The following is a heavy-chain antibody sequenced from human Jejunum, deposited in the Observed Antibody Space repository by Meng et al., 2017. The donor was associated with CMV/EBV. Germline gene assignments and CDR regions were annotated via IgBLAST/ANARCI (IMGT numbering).Heavy chain of an antibody. J-gene: IGHJ4*02. V-gene: IGHV4-39*07. CDR1: GSLSSSTYY. Sequence: GSLSSSTYYWGSIRQPPGKGLEWIGSIYYSGSTYYNPSLKSRVTISVDTSKNQFSLKLSSVTAADTAVYYCARDHSPFMVRGEFDYWGQGTLVTVSS. D-gene: IGHD3-10*01. CDR2: IYYSGST. CDR3: ARDHSPFMVRGEFDY.